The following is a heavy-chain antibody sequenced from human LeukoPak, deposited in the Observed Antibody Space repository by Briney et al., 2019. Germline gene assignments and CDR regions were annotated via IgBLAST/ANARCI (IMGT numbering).Heavy chain of an antibody. J-gene: IGHJ4*02. CDR3: ATSSTGQLLMSY. CDR1: GCTLTAYN. CDR2: INPSGDDP. V-gene: IGHV1-46*01. Sequence: ASVKVSCKASGCTLTAYNLHWVRQAPGQGLEWLGMINPSGDDPKYAQKFQGRVTVTRDTSTRVVYMEMSSLTSEDTSVYYCATSSTGQLLMSYWGQGTLVTVSS. D-gene: IGHD4-17*01.